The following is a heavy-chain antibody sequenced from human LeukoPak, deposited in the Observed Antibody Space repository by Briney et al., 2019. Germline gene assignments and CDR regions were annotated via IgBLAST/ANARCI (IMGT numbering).Heavy chain of an antibody. Sequence: SETLSLTCTVSGGSISSSSYSWGWIRQPPGKGLEWIGSIYYSGSTYYNPSLKSRVTISVDTSKNQFSLKLSSVTAADTAVYYCASIPQTTAPDAFDIWGQGTMVTVSS. CDR1: GGSISSSSYS. J-gene: IGHJ3*02. CDR3: ASIPQTTAPDAFDI. V-gene: IGHV4-39*07. D-gene: IGHD4-17*01. CDR2: IYYSGST.